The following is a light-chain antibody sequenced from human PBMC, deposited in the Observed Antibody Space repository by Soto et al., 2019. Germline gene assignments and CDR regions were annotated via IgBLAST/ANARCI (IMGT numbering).Light chain of an antibody. Sequence: DIQMTQSPSTLSASVGDRVTITCRASQSINTWLAWYQQKPGKAPKTLIYKASSLVSGVPSRFSGSGSGTDFTLTISSLQPDDFATYYCLQYNSYSPRTFGRGTKVEI. CDR1: QSINTW. J-gene: IGKJ1*01. CDR2: KAS. V-gene: IGKV1-5*03. CDR3: LQYNSYSPRT.